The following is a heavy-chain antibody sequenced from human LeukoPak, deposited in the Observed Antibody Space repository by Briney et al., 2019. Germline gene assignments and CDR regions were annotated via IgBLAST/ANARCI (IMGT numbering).Heavy chain of an antibody. J-gene: IGHJ4*02. CDR3: ASTERCSTTCPLDY. CDR2: INHSGST. CDR1: GGSFSGYY. D-gene: IGHD2-2*01. V-gene: IGHV4-34*01. Sequence: SETLSLTCAVYGGSFSGYYWSWIRQPPGKGLEWIGEINHSGSTNYNPSLKSRVTISVDTSKNEFSLKLSSVTAAATAVYYCASTERCSTTCPLDYWGQGTLVAVSS.